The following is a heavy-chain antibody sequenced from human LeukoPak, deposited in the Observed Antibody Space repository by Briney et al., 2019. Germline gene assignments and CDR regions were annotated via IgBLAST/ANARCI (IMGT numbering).Heavy chain of an antibody. J-gene: IGHJ6*02. CDR1: GYTFTGYY. Sequence: ASVKVSCKASGYTFTGYYTHWVRQAPGQGLEWMGWINPNSGGTNYAQKFQGRVTMTRNTSISTAYMELSSLRSEDTAVYYCARTAYDFWSGYRGMDVWGQGTTVTVSS. V-gene: IGHV1-2*02. CDR3: ARTAYDFWSGYRGMDV. CDR2: INPNSGGT. D-gene: IGHD3-3*01.